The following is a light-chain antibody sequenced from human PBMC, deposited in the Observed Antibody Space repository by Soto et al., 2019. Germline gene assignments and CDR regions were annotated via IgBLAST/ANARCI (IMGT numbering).Light chain of an antibody. CDR2: AVS. J-gene: IGKJ3*01. Sequence: DIQMTQSPSSLSASVGSRVTITCRASQGIDNYVAWYQQKPGKVPKLLIYAVSILQSGVPSRFSGSGSGTDFTLTISSLQPEDVATYYCQRYKSAPTFGPGTKVDIK. CDR1: QGIDNY. V-gene: IGKV1-27*01. CDR3: QRYKSAPT.